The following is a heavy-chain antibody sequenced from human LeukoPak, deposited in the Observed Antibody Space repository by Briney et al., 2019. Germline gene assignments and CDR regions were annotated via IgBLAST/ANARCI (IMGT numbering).Heavy chain of an antibody. Sequence: SGTLSLTCAVSGGSISSSNWWSLVRQPPGKGLEWIGEIYDSGGTNYNPSLKSRVTILVDKSKNQFSLKLSSVTAADTAVYYCASTLMMRSLAYWGRGTLVTVSS. J-gene: IGHJ4*02. D-gene: IGHD3-16*01. V-gene: IGHV4-4*02. CDR1: GGSISSSNW. CDR3: ASTLMMRSLAY. CDR2: IYDSGGT.